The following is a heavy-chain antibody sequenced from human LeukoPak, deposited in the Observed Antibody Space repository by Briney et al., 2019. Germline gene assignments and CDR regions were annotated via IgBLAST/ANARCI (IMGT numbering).Heavy chain of an antibody. Sequence: ASVKVSCKASGYTFTSYGISWVRQAPGQGLEWMGWISAYNGNTNYAQKLQGRVTMTTDTSTSTAYMELRSLRSDDTAVYYCARSEMATNRGPSATNWFDPWGQGTLVTVSS. V-gene: IGHV1-18*01. CDR3: ARSEMATNRGPSATNWFDP. J-gene: IGHJ5*02. D-gene: IGHD5-24*01. CDR2: ISAYNGNT. CDR1: GYTFTSYG.